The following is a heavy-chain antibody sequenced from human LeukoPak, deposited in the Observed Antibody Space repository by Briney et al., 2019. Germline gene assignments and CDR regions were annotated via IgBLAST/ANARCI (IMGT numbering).Heavy chain of an antibody. CDR3: ARQRWWSRLDAFDI. Sequence: SQTLSLTCTVSGGSISSGSYYWSWIRQPAGKGLEWIGRVYTSGSTNYNPSLKSRVTISVDTSKNQFSLKLSSVTAADTAVYYCARQRWWSRLDAFDIWGQGTMVTVSS. J-gene: IGHJ3*02. CDR1: GGSISSGSYY. CDR2: VYTSGST. V-gene: IGHV4-61*02. D-gene: IGHD2-15*01.